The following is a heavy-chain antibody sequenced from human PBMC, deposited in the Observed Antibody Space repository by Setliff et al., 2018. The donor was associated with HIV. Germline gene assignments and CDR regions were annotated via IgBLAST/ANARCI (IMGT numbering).Heavy chain of an antibody. V-gene: IGHV3-20*04. CDR1: GFTFDDYG. D-gene: IGHD3-10*01. CDR3: AKGSGSYGFYWFDP. Sequence: LRLSCEASGFTFDDYGMSWVRHAPGKGLEWVSGINWDGKRKGYTDSVKGRSTISRDKAKNSLYLQMNSLRAEDTAIYYCAKGSGSYGFYWFDPWGQGTLVTVSS. J-gene: IGHJ5*02. CDR2: INWDGKRK.